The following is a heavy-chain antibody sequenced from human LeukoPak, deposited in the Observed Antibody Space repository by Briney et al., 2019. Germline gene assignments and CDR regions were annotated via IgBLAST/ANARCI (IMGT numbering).Heavy chain of an antibody. CDR1: GYTFTSYA. V-gene: IGHV1-69*13. J-gene: IGHJ3*02. Sequence: GASVKVSCKASGYTFTSYAISWVRQAPGQGLEWMGGIIPIFGTANYAQKFQGRVTITADESTSTAYMELSSLRSEDTAVYYCARDRRSGSYREPDGVDALDIWGQGTMVTVSS. D-gene: IGHD1-26*01. CDR3: ARDRRSGSYREPDGVDALDI. CDR2: IIPIFGTA.